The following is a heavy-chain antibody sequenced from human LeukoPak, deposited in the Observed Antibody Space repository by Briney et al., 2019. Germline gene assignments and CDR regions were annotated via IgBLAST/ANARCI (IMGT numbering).Heavy chain of an antibody. Sequence: GRSLRLSCAASGFTFSSYAMHWVRQAPGKGLEWVAVISYDGSNKYYADSVKGRFTISRDNSKNTLYLQMNSLRAGDTAVYYCARDSSGYGNAFDIWGQGTMVTVSS. D-gene: IGHD5-18*01. CDR3: ARDSSGYGNAFDI. CDR2: ISYDGSNK. CDR1: GFTFSSYA. J-gene: IGHJ3*02. V-gene: IGHV3-30-3*01.